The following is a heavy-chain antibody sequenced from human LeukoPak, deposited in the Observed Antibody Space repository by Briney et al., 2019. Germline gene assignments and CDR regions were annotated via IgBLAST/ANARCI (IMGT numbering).Heavy chain of an antibody. J-gene: IGHJ4*02. V-gene: IGHV1-69*05. CDR2: IIPIFGTA. D-gene: IGHD1-26*01. Sequence: GASVKVSCKASGGTFSSYAISLVRQAPGQGLEWMGGIIPIFGTANYAQKFQGRVTITTDESTSTAYMELSSLRSEDTAVYYCARDGRLGASDYWGQGTLVTASS. CDR3: ARDGRLGASDY. CDR1: GGTFSSYA.